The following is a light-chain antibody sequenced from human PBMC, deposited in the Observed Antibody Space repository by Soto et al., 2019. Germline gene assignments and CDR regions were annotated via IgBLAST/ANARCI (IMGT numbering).Light chain of an antibody. Sequence: EIVMTQSPATLSVSPGERATLSCRASQSVSSNLAWYQQKPCQAPRLLIYGASTRATGIPARFSGSRSGTDFTLTISSLQSEDFAVYYCQQYNDWPRTFGQGTKVEIK. V-gene: IGKV3-15*01. J-gene: IGKJ1*01. CDR1: QSVSSN. CDR3: QQYNDWPRT. CDR2: GAS.